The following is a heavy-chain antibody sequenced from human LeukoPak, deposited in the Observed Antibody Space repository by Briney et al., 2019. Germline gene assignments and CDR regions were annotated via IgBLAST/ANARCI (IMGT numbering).Heavy chain of an antibody. J-gene: IGHJ4*02. Sequence: GGSLRLSCVASGFTFSTIGMAWVRQAPGKGLEWVSGIGGAGGFITYYTESVKGRFTVSRDNSKNKLYLQMDSLRADDTAIYYCARDLGWLHYEDWGQGTLVTVSS. CDR3: ARDLGWLHYED. CDR1: GFTFSTIG. V-gene: IGHV3-23*01. D-gene: IGHD5-12*01. CDR2: IGGAGGFIT.